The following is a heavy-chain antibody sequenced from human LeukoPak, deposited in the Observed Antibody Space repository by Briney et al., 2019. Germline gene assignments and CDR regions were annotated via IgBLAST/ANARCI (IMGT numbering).Heavy chain of an antibody. Sequence: KAGGSLRLACAASGFTFSSYAMSWVRQAPGMGLEWVSAISGSGGSTYYADSVKGRFTISGDNSKNTLYLQMNSLRAEDTAVYYCAKQLWFGDPWGQGTLVTVSS. J-gene: IGHJ5*02. D-gene: IGHD3-10*01. V-gene: IGHV3-23*01. CDR2: ISGSGGST. CDR1: GFTFSSYA. CDR3: AKQLWFGDP.